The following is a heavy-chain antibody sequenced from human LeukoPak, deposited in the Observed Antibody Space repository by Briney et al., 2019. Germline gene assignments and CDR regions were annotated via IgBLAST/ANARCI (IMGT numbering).Heavy chain of an antibody. J-gene: IGHJ3*02. CDR3: ARAPWWLPPSDAFDI. CDR2: IYSSGTS. V-gene: IGHV4-61*02. CDR1: GGSISSAHYY. Sequence: TLSLTCTVSGGSISSAHYYWNWIRQPAGKGLEWIGRIYSSGTSNVSPSFNTRVTMSVDTSKKQFYLKVTSVTDAASVIYFCARAPWWLPPSDAFDIWGQGIMVTVSS. D-gene: IGHD2-21*01.